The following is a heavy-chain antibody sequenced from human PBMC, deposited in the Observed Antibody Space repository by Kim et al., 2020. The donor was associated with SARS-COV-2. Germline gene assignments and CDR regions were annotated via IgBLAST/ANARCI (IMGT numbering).Heavy chain of an antibody. V-gene: IGHV3-23*01. D-gene: IGHD3-16*02. Sequence: GGSLRLSCAASGFTFSSFAMTWVRQGPGKGLEWVSALGDSGGDTYYASFVKGLFTTSRDNSKNTLYLQMNIMRAEDTAVYYSAKKVIPARGQCYVDLWGRGTLVTVSS. J-gene: IGHJ2*01. CDR2: LGDSGGDT. CDR1: GFTFSSFA. CDR3: AKKVIPARGQCYVDL.